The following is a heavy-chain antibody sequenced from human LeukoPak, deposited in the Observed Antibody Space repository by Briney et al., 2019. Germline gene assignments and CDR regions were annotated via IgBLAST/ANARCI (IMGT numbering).Heavy chain of an antibody. CDR2: ISSSSSYI. J-gene: IGHJ3*02. CDR3: ARDSDYYGSGSIAFDI. V-gene: IGHV3-21*01. Sequence: GGSLRLSCAASGFTFSTYWMHWVRQAPGKGLEWVSSISSSSSYIYYADSVKGRFTISRDNAKNSLYLQMNSLRAEDTAVYYCARDSDYYGSGSIAFDIWGQGTMVTVSS. D-gene: IGHD3-10*01. CDR1: GFTFSTYW.